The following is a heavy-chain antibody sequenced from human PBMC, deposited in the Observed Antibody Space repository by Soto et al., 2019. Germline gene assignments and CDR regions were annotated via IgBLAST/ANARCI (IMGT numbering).Heavy chain of an antibody. CDR1: GVSIDNFF. CDR2: VSQGGAAAYMSEGGTT. Sequence: QVQLQESGPELLRPSETLSLTCTVSGVSIDNFFWSWIRQTPGEGLVWIGYVSQGGAAAYMSEGGTTSYNASLASRDSTSLDLPKNQFSLKLTSGSAADTAVYYCARDRGGITVSSKPVGEWFDPWGQGTLVTVSS. J-gene: IGHJ5*02. V-gene: IGHV4-59*01. D-gene: IGHD3-10*01. CDR3: ARDRGGITVSSKPVGEWFDP.